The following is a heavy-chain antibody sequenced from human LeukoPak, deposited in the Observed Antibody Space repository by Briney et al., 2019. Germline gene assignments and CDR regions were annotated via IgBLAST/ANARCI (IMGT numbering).Heavy chain of an antibody. CDR1: GDSISSGSYY. Sequence: SETLSLTCTVSGDSISSGSYYWSWIRQPAGKGLEWIGRIYISGSTNYNPSLKSRVTISVDTSKNQFSLKLSSLTAADTAVYYCARDRKYYYHMDVWGKGTTVTVSS. CDR3: ARDRKYYYHMDV. D-gene: IGHD1-14*01. J-gene: IGHJ6*03. V-gene: IGHV4-61*02. CDR2: IYISGST.